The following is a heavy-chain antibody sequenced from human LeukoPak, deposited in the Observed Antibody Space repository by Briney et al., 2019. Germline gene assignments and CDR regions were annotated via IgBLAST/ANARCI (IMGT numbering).Heavy chain of an antibody. Sequence: GGSLKLSCAASGFIFSGSAIHWVRQASGKGLEWVGRIRSKANSYATAYAASVKGRFTISRDDSKNTAFLQMNSLKTEDTAVYYCTRLTSDDSSGYYGYWGQGTLVAVSS. CDR1: GFIFSGSA. V-gene: IGHV3-73*01. CDR3: TRLTSDDSSGYYGY. J-gene: IGHJ4*02. D-gene: IGHD3-22*01. CDR2: IRSKANSYAT.